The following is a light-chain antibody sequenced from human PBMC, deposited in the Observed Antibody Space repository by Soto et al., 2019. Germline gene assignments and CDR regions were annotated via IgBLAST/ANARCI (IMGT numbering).Light chain of an antibody. Sequence: DVQMTQSPSTLSASIGDRVTITCRSSECISRWLAWYQHKPGKAPKLLIYLASDLESGVPSRFTGSGSGTEFTLTINSLQPDDFATYYCLHYMTYSRTFGQGTKVEI. CDR1: ECISRW. J-gene: IGKJ1*01. CDR3: LHYMTYSRT. CDR2: LAS. V-gene: IGKV1-5*03.